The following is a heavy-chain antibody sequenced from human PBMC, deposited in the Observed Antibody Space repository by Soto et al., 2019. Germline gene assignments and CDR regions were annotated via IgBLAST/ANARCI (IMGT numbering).Heavy chain of an antibody. CDR3: AREGQWLVQGAFDI. V-gene: IGHV4-59*01. CDR1: GGSISSYY. D-gene: IGHD6-19*01. Sequence: SETLSLTCTVSGGSISSYYWSWIRQPPGKGLEWIGYIYYSGSTNYNPSLKSRVTISVDTSKNQFSLKLSSVTAADTAVYYCAREGQWLVQGAFDIWGQGTMVTVSS. J-gene: IGHJ3*02. CDR2: IYYSGST.